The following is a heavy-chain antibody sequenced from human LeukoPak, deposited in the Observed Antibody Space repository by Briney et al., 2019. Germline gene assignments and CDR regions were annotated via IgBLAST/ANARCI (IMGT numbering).Heavy chain of an antibody. CDR1: GGSISSYY. CDR3: ARYIVSYPHDAFDI. D-gene: IGHD1-26*01. V-gene: IGHV4-59*01. Sequence: SETLSLTCTVSGGSISSYYWSWIRQPPGKGLEWIGYIYYSGSTSYNPPLKSRVTISVDTSKKQFSLKLSSVTAADTAFYYCARYIVSYPHDAFDIWGQGTMVTVSS. J-gene: IGHJ3*02. CDR2: IYYSGST.